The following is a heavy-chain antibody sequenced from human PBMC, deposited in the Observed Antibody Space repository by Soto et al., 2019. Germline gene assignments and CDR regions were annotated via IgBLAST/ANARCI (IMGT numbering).Heavy chain of an antibody. Sequence: PGGSLRLSCAASGFTFSNAWMNWVRQAPGKGLEWVGRIKSKTDGGTTDYAAPVKGRFTISRDDSKNTLYLQMNSLKTEDTAVYYCTTDSSGYYYYYYYYYGMDVWGQGTTVTVSS. CDR3: TTDSSGYYYYYYYYYGMDV. CDR1: GFTFSNAW. J-gene: IGHJ6*02. D-gene: IGHD3-22*01. V-gene: IGHV3-15*07. CDR2: IKSKTDGGTT.